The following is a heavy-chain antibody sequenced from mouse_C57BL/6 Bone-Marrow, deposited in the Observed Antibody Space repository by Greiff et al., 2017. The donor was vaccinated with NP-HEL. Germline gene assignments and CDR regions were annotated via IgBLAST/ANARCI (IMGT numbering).Heavy chain of an antibody. Sequence: VQLQQSGAELVRPGTSVKVSCKASGYAFTNYLIEWVKQRPGQGLEWIGVINPGSGGTNYNEKFKGKAPLTADKSSSTAYMQLSSLTSEDSAVYFCARDGWLLRGDYWGQGTSVTVSS. CDR1: GYAFTNYL. CDR3: ARDGWLLRGDY. J-gene: IGHJ4*01. CDR2: INPGSGGT. D-gene: IGHD2-3*01. V-gene: IGHV1-54*01.